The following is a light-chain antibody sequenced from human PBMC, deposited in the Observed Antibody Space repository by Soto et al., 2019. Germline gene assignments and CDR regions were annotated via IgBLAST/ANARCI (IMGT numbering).Light chain of an antibody. J-gene: IGKJ1*01. CDR2: EAS. CDR3: QQYNNYPWT. Sequence: DIQMTQSPSTLSASAGDRVTITCRASQSVSNWLAWYQQQPGKAPELLIYEASSLESGVPSRFSGSGSETEFTLTISSLQPDDFATYYCQQYNNYPWTFGQGTKVEI. V-gene: IGKV1-5*03. CDR1: QSVSNW.